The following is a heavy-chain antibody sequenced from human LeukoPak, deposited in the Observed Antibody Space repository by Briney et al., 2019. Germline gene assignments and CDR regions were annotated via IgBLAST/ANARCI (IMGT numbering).Heavy chain of an antibody. Sequence: GGSLRLSCAASGFTFSSYSMNWVRQAPGKGLEWVSSITSSSNIYYADSVKGRFTISRDNAKNSLYLQMNSLRAEDTAVYYCARASSLPYGSGRRGAFDIWGQGTMVTVSS. CDR3: ARASSLPYGSGRRGAFDI. J-gene: IGHJ3*02. CDR1: GFTFSSYS. CDR2: ITSSSNI. D-gene: IGHD3-10*01. V-gene: IGHV3-21*01.